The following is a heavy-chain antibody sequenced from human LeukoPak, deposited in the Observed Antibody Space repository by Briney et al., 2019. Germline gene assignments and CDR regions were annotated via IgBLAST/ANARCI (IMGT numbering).Heavy chain of an antibody. J-gene: IGHJ4*02. Sequence: GGSLRLSCAASGFTFSSYAMHWVRQAPGKGLEWVAVISYDGSIKYYADFVKGRFTISRDNSKNTLYLQMNSLRAEATAVYYCSTFDYWGQGTLVTVSS. CDR2: ISYDGSIK. V-gene: IGHV3-30-3*01. CDR3: STFDY. CDR1: GFTFSSYA.